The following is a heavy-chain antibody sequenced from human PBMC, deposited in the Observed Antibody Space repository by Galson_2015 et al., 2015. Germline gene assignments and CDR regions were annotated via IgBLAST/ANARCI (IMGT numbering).Heavy chain of an antibody. CDR1: GFTFDDYT. J-gene: IGHJ6*02. CDR2: ISWDGGST. D-gene: IGHD1-26*01. CDR3: AKEAEDSGSYYRMANYYYGMDV. Sequence: SLRLSCAASGFTFDDYTMHWVRHAPGKGLEWVSLISWDGGSTYYADSVKGRFTISRDNSKNSLYLQLNSLRTEDTALYYCAKEAEDSGSYYRMANYYYGMDVWGQGTAVTVSS. V-gene: IGHV3-43*01.